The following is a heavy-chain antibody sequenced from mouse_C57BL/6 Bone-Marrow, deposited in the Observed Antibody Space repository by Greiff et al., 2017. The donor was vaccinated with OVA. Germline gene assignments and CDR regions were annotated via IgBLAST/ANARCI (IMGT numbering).Heavy chain of an antibody. CDR3: ARTTVVAYYFDY. V-gene: IGHV5-17*01. D-gene: IGHD1-1*01. CDR1: GFTFSDYG. CDR2: ISSVSSTL. Sequence: EVQGVESGGGLVKPGGSLKLSCAASGFTFSDYGMHWVRQAPEKGLELVAYISSVSSTLYYADTVKGRFTISRDNAKNTLFLQMTSLRSEDTAMYYCARTTVVAYYFDYWGQGTTLTVSS. J-gene: IGHJ2*01.